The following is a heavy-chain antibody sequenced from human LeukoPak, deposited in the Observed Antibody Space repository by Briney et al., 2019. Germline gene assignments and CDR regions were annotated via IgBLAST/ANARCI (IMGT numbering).Heavy chain of an antibody. CDR1: GFTFSSYG. CDR3: AKGPLPVADFAFDI. V-gene: IGHV3-30*02. J-gene: IGHJ3*02. D-gene: IGHD2-2*01. Sequence: GGSLRLSCAASGFTFSSYGMHWVRQAPGKGLEWVAFIRYNGSNKNYADSVKGRFTISRDNSKNTLYLQMNSLRVEDTAVYYCAKGPLPVADFAFDIWGQGTMVTVSS. CDR2: IRYNGSNK.